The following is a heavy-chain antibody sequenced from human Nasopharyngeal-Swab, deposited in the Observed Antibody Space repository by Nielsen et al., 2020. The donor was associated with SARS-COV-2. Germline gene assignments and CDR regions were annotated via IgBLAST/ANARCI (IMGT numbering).Heavy chain of an antibody. Sequence: GESLKISCAASGFTFNNYNFNWVRQAPGKGLEWVANIKHDGSEKNYVDSVKGRFTISRDNAKNLLFLQMNNLRAEDTAVYYCTRDPYSTPPDYWGQGTLVTVSS. CDR3: TRDPYSTPPDY. V-gene: IGHV3-7*01. D-gene: IGHD6-13*01. CDR1: GFTFNNYN. CDR2: IKHDGSEK. J-gene: IGHJ4*02.